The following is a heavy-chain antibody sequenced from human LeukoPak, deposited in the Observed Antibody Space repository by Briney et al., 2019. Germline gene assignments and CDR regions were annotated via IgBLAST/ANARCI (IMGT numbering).Heavy chain of an antibody. Sequence: ASVKVSCKASGYNFNSYAITWVRQAPGQGLEWMGWISAYNGDKVYAQKLQGRVTMTTDTSTTTAYMELRSLRSDDTAVYYCARDVSHAFDIWGQGTMVTVSS. CDR2: ISAYNGDK. CDR1: GYNFNSYA. D-gene: IGHD2-8*01. CDR3: ARDVSHAFDI. J-gene: IGHJ3*02. V-gene: IGHV1-18*01.